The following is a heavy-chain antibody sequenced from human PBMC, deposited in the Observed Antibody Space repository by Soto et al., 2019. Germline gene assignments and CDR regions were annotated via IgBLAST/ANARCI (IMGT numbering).Heavy chain of an antibody. Sequence: GGSLRLSCAASGFTFTSFAMHWVRQAPGKGLEWVAVISYDGSNKYYADSVKGRFTISRDNSKNTLYLQVTSLRAEDTAVYSCARERVDDYSTRYYYYYGMDVWGQGTTVTVSS. CDR2: ISYDGSNK. CDR1: GFTFTSFA. D-gene: IGHD4-4*01. J-gene: IGHJ6*02. CDR3: ARERVDDYSTRYYYYYGMDV. V-gene: IGHV3-30-3*01.